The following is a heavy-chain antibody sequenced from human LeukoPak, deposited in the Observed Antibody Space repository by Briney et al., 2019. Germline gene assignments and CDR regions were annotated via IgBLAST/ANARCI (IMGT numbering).Heavy chain of an antibody. Sequence: GGSLRLSCEASGFTFSSYAMHWVRQASGKALECVALLSSGGINKYDADSVKGRFTISRDNSKNTLYLLMNSLRADDTADYYCARGRGSYSLDYWGQGTLVTVSS. CDR1: GFTFSSYA. J-gene: IGHJ4*02. CDR3: ARGRGSYSLDY. V-gene: IGHV3-30-3*01. CDR2: LSSGGINK. D-gene: IGHD1-26*01.